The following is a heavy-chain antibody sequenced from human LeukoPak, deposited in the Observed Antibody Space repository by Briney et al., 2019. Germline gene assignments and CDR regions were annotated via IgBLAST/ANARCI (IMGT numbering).Heavy chain of an antibody. Sequence: SETLSLXCTVSGGSISSSSYYWGWIRQPPGKGLEWIGSIYYSGSTYYNPSLKSRVTISVDTSKNQFSLKLSSVTAADTAVYYCARHVATVTTCDLYYFDYWGQGTLVTVSS. V-gene: IGHV4-39*01. CDR3: ARHVATVTTCDLYYFDY. CDR1: GGSISSSSYY. CDR2: IYYSGST. J-gene: IGHJ4*02. D-gene: IGHD4-17*01.